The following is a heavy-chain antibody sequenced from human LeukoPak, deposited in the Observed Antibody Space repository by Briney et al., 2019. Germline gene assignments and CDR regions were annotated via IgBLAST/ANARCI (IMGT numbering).Heavy chain of an antibody. CDR2: VTDDGTTT. V-gene: IGHV3-23*01. Sequence: GGSLRLSCAASGLTFNNCAMSWVRQPPGKGLEWVSAVTDDGTTTYYADSVKGRFIISRDNSKNTVYLQMNYLTADDTARYYCVKEERGYSYGDYWGQGTLVTVSS. J-gene: IGHJ4*02. D-gene: IGHD5-18*01. CDR1: GLTFNNCA. CDR3: VKEERGYSYGDY.